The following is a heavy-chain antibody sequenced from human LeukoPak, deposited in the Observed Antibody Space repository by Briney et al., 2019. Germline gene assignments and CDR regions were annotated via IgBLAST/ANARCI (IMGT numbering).Heavy chain of an antibody. V-gene: IGHV1-69*13. D-gene: IGHD3-10*01. Sequence: SVKVSCKASGYTFTSYDINWVRQAPGQGLEWMGGIIPVLGTTNYAQTFQNKVTITADESTSTTYMELSSLTSEDTAVYYCATSGGDYYYYSLDVWGKGTPVTISS. CDR1: GYTFTSYD. CDR2: IIPVLGTT. CDR3: ATSGGDYYYYSLDV. J-gene: IGHJ6*03.